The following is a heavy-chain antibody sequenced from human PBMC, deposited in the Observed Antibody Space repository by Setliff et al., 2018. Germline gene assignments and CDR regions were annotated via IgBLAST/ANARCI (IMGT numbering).Heavy chain of an antibody. CDR3: ARVDFTMIQGVLGL. V-gene: IGHV4-39*07. Sequence: SETLSLTCTISGGSINNYYWGWIRQPPGKGMEWIGSVYYSGYTYYNPSLQSRVTISVDMSKNQFSMKLTSVTAADTAVYYCARVDFTMIQGVLGLWGQGTLVTVSS. D-gene: IGHD3-10*01. CDR2: VYYSGYT. J-gene: IGHJ1*01. CDR1: GGSINNYY.